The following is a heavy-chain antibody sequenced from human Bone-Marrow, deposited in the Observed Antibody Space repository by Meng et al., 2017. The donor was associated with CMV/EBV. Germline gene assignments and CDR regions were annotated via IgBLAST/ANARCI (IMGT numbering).Heavy chain of an antibody. J-gene: IGHJ4*02. CDR3: AKGRISSDD. Sequence: LSCAASGFTFSDYGMSWVRQAPGKGLEWVSGISGSGGGTYYADSVKGRFTISRDNSKNALFLQMNSLRVEDTAVYYCAKGRISSDDWGQGTLVTVSS. V-gene: IGHV3-23*01. CDR1: GFTFSDYG. CDR2: ISGSGGGT. D-gene: IGHD1-14*01.